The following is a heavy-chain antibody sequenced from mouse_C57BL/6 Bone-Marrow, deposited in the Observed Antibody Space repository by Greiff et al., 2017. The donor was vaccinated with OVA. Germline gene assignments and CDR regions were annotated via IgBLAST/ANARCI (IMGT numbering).Heavy chain of an antibody. CDR1: GYAFSSSW. CDR2: IYPGDGDT. Sequence: VQLQQSGPELVKPGASVKISCKASGYAFSSSWMNWVKQRPGKGLEWIGRIYPGDGDTNYNGKFKGKATLTADKSSSTAYMQLSSLTSEDSAVYFCARDGYYAWFAYWGKGTLVTVSA. CDR3: ARDGYYAWFAY. D-gene: IGHD2-3*01. J-gene: IGHJ3*01. V-gene: IGHV1-82*01.